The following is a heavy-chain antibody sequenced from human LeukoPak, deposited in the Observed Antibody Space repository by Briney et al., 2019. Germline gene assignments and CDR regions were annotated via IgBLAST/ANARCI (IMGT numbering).Heavy chain of an antibody. CDR2: ISGSGGST. J-gene: IGHJ4*02. Sequence: GGSLRLSWAASGFTFSSYAMSWVRQAPGKGLEWVSAISGSGGSTYYADSVKGRFTISRDNSKNTLYLQMNSLRAEDTAVYYFAKFAVAGSSVTPLWGQGTLVTVSS. CDR3: AKFAVAGSSVTPL. CDR1: GFTFSSYA. D-gene: IGHD6-19*01. V-gene: IGHV3-23*01.